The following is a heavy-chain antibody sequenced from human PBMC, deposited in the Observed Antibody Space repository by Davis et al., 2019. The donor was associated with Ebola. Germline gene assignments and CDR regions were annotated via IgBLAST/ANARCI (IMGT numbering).Heavy chain of an antibody. CDR1: GGSISTFY. D-gene: IGHD6-13*01. CDR3: ARGQESSYTVSWARFDS. Sequence: SETLSLTCTVSGGSISTFYWSWIRQPPGRGLEYIGYIYYNGDADYNPSLKSRVTISLDTSKNQFSLKLTSVTAADTAVYFCARGQESSYTVSWARFDSWGQGTLVTVSS. CDR2: IYYNGDA. J-gene: IGHJ4*02. V-gene: IGHV4-59*12.